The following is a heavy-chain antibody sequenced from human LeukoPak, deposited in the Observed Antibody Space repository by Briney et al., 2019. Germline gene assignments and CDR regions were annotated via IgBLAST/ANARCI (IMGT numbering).Heavy chain of an antibody. J-gene: IGHJ4*02. D-gene: IGHD1-1*01. CDR3: ARRPGTLPLDY. CDR2: ISYVGSNK. CDR1: GFTFTSYA. Sequence: GGSLRLSCAASGFTFTSYAMHWVRQAPGKGLEWVAFISYVGSNKYYADPVKGRFTISRDNSKNTLYLQMNSLRAEDTAVYYCARRPGTLPLDYWGQGTLVTVSS. V-gene: IGHV3-30-3*01.